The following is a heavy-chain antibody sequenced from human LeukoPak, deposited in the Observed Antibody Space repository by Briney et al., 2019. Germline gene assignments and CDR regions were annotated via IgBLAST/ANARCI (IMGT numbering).Heavy chain of an antibody. V-gene: IGHV3-30*02. D-gene: IGHD4-17*01. J-gene: IGHJ6*02. CDR3: ARALNTELVYGDYDAGDYYYYYGMDV. Sequence: GGSLRLSCAASGFTFSSYGMHWVRQAPGKGLEWVAFIRYDGSNKYYADSVKGRFTISRDNSKKALYLQMNSLSAEDTAVYYCARALNTELVYGDYDAGDYYYYYGMDVWGQGTTVTVSS. CDR2: IRYDGSNK. CDR1: GFTFSSYG.